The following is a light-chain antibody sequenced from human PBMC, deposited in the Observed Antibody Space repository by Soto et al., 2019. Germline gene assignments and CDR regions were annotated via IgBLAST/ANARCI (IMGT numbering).Light chain of an antibody. V-gene: IGLV1-47*01. CDR1: SSNIGSNY. CDR2: RNN. CDR3: AAWDDSLSGVV. J-gene: IGLJ2*01. Sequence: VVTQPPSASGTPGQRVTISCSGSSSNIGSNYVYWYQQLPGTAPKLLIYRNNQRPSGVPDRFSGSKSGTSASLAISGLRSEDEADYYCAAWDDSLSGVVFGGGTKLTVL.